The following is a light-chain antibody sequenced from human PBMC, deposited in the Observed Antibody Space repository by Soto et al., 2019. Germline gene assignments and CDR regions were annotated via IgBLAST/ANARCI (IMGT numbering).Light chain of an antibody. CDR1: SSDVGGYNH. V-gene: IGLV2-14*01. Sequence: QSALAQPAPVSGSPGQSITIPCTGTSSDVGGYNHVSWYQQHPGRAPKLMIYEVTNRPSGVSNRFSGSKSGNTASLTISGLQAEDEADYYCTSYASSITVVFGGGTKVPS. CDR2: EVT. CDR3: TSYASSITVV. J-gene: IGLJ2*01.